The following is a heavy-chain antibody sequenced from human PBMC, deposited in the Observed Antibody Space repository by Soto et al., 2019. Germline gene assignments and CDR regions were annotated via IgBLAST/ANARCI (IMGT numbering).Heavy chain of an antibody. CDR1: GLTFSSNA. D-gene: IGHD4-4*01. V-gene: IGHV3-23*01. CDR3: AKLINSDSDY. J-gene: IGHJ4*02. Sequence: PGGSLRLSCAASGLTFSSNAMSWVRRAPGKGLEWVSSINGNGGNTNYAESVKGRFAISRDNSKSTLYLQMNSLRAEDTAVYYCAKLINSDSDYWGQGTLVTVSS. CDR2: INGNGGNT.